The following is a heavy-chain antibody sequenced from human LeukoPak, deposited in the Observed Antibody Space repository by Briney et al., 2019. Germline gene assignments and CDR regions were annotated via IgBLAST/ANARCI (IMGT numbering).Heavy chain of an antibody. CDR3: AKGGFRRQLVRVGLDAFDI. CDR1: GFTFSSYS. Sequence: GGSLRLSCAASGFTFSSYSMYWVRRAPGKGLEWVSYISSSSSTIYYADSVKGRFTISRDNAKNSLYLQMNSLRAEDTAVYYCAKGGFRRQLVRVGLDAFDIWGQGTMVTVSS. CDR2: ISSSSSTI. D-gene: IGHD6-6*01. V-gene: IGHV3-48*04. J-gene: IGHJ3*02.